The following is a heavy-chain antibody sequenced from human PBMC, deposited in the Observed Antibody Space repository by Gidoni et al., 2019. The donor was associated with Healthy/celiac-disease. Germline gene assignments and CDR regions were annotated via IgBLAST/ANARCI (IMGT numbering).Heavy chain of an antibody. Sequence: EVQLVESGGGLVQPGRSLRLSCAASGFTFDDYAMHWVRPAPGKGLEWVAGISWNSGSIGYADSVKGRFTISRDNAKNSLYLQMNSLRAEDTALYYCAKDMFYGSGSYGDGAFDIWGQGTMVTVSS. CDR1: GFTFDDYA. J-gene: IGHJ3*02. V-gene: IGHV3-9*01. D-gene: IGHD3-10*01. CDR3: AKDMFYGSGSYGDGAFDI. CDR2: ISWNSGSI.